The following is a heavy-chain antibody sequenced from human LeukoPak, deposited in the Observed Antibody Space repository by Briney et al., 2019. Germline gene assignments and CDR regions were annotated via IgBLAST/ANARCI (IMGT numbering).Heavy chain of an antibody. V-gene: IGHV4-34*01. J-gene: IGHJ6*03. D-gene: IGHD7-27*01. Sequence: PSETLSLTCAVYGESFNDYYWSWIRQPPGKGLEWIGEINHSGSTNYNPSLKSRVTISVDTSKNQFSLKLSSVTAADTAVYYCARSPGEGYYYYYYMDVWGKGTTVTVSS. CDR1: GESFNDYY. CDR3: ARSPGEGYYYYYYMDV. CDR2: INHSGST.